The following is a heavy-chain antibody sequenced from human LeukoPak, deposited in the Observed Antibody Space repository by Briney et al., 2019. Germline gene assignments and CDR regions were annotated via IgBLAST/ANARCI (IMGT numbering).Heavy chain of an antibody. J-gene: IGHJ4*02. D-gene: IGHD3-10*01. CDR3: AKANMVRGVTLKFDY. CDR2: ISVSGGST. V-gene: IGHV3-23*01. CDR1: GFTFSSYA. Sequence: GGSLRLSCAASGFTFSSYAISWVGQAPGKGLDWVSAISVSGGSTYYADSVKRRFTISRDNSKNPLYLQMNSLRAEDTAVYYCAKANMVRGVTLKFDYWGQGTLVTVSS.